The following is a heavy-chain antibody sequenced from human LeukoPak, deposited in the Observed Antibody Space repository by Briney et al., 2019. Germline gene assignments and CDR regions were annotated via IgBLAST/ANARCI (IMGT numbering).Heavy chain of an antibody. V-gene: IGHV3-21*01. CDR3: ARSPAHTGDSLDY. CDR1: GFTFSGYS. CDR2: ISSSSNYI. Sequence: PGGSLRLSCAASGFTFSGYSMNWVRQAPGKGLEWVSSISSSSNYIYYADSLKGRFTISRDNAKNSLYLQMNSLRAEDTAVYYCARSPAHTGDSLDYWGQGTLVTVSS. D-gene: IGHD2-21*02. J-gene: IGHJ4*02.